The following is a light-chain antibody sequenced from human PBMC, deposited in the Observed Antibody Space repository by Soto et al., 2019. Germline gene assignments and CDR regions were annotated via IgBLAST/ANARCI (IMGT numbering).Light chain of an antibody. CDR1: QTVRSSS. CDR2: GAS. CDR3: QQYGSTPLT. J-gene: IGKJ1*01. Sequence: DIVLTQSPGTLSLSPGERATLSCRASQTVRSSSLAWYQQKPGRAPRLLIFGASTRAAGFPDRLSGSGSGTDFTLTISRLEPEDFEVYYCQQYGSTPLTCGQGTKVEI. V-gene: IGKV3-20*01.